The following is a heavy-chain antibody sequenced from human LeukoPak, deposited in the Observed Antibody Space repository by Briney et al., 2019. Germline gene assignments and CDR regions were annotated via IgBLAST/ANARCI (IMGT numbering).Heavy chain of an antibody. D-gene: IGHD4-11*01. J-gene: IGHJ4*01. CDR3: ARDAQRGFDYSNSLRY. V-gene: IGHV3-33*01. Sequence: ERSLRLSCVASGFTFNHYGFHWVRQAPGKGLELVAVIWSDGTNTYYGDSVRGRFIISRDDSQNTVYLQMTSLRAEDSAVYYCARDAQRGFDYSNSLRYWGHGSLVTVSS. CDR2: IWSDGTNT. CDR1: GFTFNHYG.